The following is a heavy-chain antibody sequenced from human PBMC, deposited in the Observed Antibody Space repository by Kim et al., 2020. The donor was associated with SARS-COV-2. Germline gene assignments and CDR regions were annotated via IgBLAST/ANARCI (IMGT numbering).Heavy chain of an antibody. Sequence: ASVKVSCKASGYTFTSYGISWVRQAPGQGLEWMGWISAYNGNTNYAQKLQDRVTMTTDTSTSTAYMELRSLRSDDTAVYYCAAHSGSYYRYNWFDPWGQGTLVTVSS. CDR2: ISAYNGNT. V-gene: IGHV1-18*01. D-gene: IGHD3-10*01. CDR3: AAHSGSYYRYNWFDP. CDR1: GYTFTSYG. J-gene: IGHJ5*02.